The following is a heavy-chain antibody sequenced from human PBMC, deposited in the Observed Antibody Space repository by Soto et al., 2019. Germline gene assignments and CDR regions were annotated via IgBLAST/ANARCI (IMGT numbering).Heavy chain of an antibody. V-gene: IGHV3-21*01. CDR1: GFTFSSYS. J-gene: IGHJ4*02. CDR2: ISSSSGHI. D-gene: IGHD1-26*01. Sequence: GGCLRLSCAASGFTFSSYSMNWVRQAPGKGLEWVSSISSSSGHIYYADSLKGRFTISRDNAKNSLYLQMNSLRAEDTAVYYCTRHWLATREFDYWGQGTLVTVSS. CDR3: TRHWLATREFDY.